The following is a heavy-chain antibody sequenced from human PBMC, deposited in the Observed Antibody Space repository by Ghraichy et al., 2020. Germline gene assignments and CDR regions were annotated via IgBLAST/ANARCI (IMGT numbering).Heavy chain of an antibody. V-gene: IGHV3-48*01. D-gene: IGHD2-2*01. Sequence: GSLRLSCAASGFNLNNYAMSWVRQAPGKGLEWVSNIHLGNTRVFYADSVKGRFSISRDSVQDSLVLEMNNLRAEDTAVYYCARLWGVVPTALLGMDVWGQGTTVTFSS. CDR3: ARLWGVVPTALLGMDV. J-gene: IGHJ6*02. CDR2: IHLGNTRV. CDR1: GFNLNNYA.